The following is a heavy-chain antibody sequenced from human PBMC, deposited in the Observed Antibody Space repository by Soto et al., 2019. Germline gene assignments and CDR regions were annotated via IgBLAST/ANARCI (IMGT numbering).Heavy chain of an antibody. J-gene: IGHJ4*02. CDR3: AKDKASGYSLHYFDY. D-gene: IGHD5-18*01. Sequence: GGSLRLSCAASGFTFSSYGMHWVRQAPGKGLEWVAVISYDGSNKYYADSVKGRFTISRDNSKNTLYLQMNSLRAEDTAVYYCAKDKASGYSLHYFDYWGQGTLVTVSS. V-gene: IGHV3-30*18. CDR1: GFTFSSYG. CDR2: ISYDGSNK.